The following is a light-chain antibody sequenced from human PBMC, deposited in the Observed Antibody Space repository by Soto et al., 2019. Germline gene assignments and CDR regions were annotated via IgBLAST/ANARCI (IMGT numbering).Light chain of an antibody. CDR3: QQYNTWPRT. J-gene: IGKJ1*01. CDR1: QSVRSN. Sequence: EIVMTQSPATLSVSPGERATLSCRASQSVRSNLAWYQQKPGQAPRLLIYGASTRATGIPARFSGSGSGTEFALPISSLQSEDFAVYYCQQYNTWPRTFGHGTRVEIK. CDR2: GAS. V-gene: IGKV3-15*01.